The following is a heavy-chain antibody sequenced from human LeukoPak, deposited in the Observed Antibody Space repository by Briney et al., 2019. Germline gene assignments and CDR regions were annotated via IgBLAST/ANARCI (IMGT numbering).Heavy chain of an antibody. V-gene: IGHV1-18*01. D-gene: IGHD3-22*01. J-gene: IGHJ3*02. Sequence: ASVKVSCKASGYTFTSYGISWVRQAPGQGLEWMGWISAYNGNTNYAQKLQGRVTTTTDTSTSTAYMELRSLRSDDTAVCYCATYYYDSSGYYPDAFDIWGQGTMVTVSS. CDR3: ATYYYDSSGYYPDAFDI. CDR1: GYTFTSYG. CDR2: ISAYNGNT.